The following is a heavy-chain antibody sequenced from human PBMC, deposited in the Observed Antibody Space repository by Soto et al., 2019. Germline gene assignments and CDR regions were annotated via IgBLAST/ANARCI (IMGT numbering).Heavy chain of an antibody. V-gene: IGHV1-69*02. J-gene: IGHJ5*02. D-gene: IGHD5-12*01. Sequence: RASVKVSCKASGGTFSSYTISWVRQAPGQGLEWMGRIIPILGIANYAQKFQGRVTITADKSTSTAYMELSSLRSEDTAVYYCARLPYSGYGRNWFDPWGQGTLVTVSS. CDR1: GGTFSSYT. CDR3: ARLPYSGYGRNWFDP. CDR2: IIPILGIA.